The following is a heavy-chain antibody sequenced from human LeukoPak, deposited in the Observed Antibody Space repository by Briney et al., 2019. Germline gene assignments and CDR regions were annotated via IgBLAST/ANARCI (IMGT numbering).Heavy chain of an antibody. CDR3: AKTGYSSSWYKFYWFDP. Sequence: SQTLSLTCTVSGGSISSGGYYWSWIRQHPGKGLEWIGYIYYSGSTYYNPSLKSRVTISVDTSKNQFSLKLSSVTAAVTAVYYCAKTGYSSSWYKFYWFDPWGQGTLVTVSS. V-gene: IGHV4-31*03. J-gene: IGHJ5*02. CDR2: IYYSGST. D-gene: IGHD6-13*01. CDR1: GGSISSGGYY.